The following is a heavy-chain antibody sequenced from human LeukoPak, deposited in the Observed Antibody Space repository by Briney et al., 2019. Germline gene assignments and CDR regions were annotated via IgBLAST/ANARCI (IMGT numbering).Heavy chain of an antibody. J-gene: IGHJ5*02. CDR1: GYTFTGYY. D-gene: IGHD2-2*01. V-gene: IGHV1-2*02. CDR3: ARQVVPAAIAWSRIDP. Sequence: EASVKVSCKASGYTFTGYYMHWVRQAPGQGLEWMGWINPNSGGTNYAQKFQGRVTMTRDTSISTAYMELSGLRSDDTAVYYCARQVVPAAIAWSRIDPWGQGTLVTVSS. CDR2: INPNSGGT.